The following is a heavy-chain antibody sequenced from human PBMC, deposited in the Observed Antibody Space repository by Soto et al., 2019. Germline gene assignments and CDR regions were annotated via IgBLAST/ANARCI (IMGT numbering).Heavy chain of an antibody. Sequence: GGSLRLSCAASGFTFTRYSMNWVRQAPGKGLEWVSSISSTTNYIYYADSMKGRFTVSRDNTKNSVYLEMNSLSAEDTALYYCARESEDLTSNFDYWGQGTLVTVSS. CDR2: ISSTTNYI. CDR1: GFTFTRYS. V-gene: IGHV3-21*01. J-gene: IGHJ4*02. CDR3: ARESEDLTSNFDY.